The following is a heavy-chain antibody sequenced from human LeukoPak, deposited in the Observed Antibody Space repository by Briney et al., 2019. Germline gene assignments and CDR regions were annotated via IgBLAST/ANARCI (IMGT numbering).Heavy chain of an antibody. J-gene: IGHJ6*02. CDR1: GYTFTGYY. CDR2: INPNSGGT. Sequence: ASVKVSCKASGYTFTGYYMHWVRQAPGQGLEWMGWINPNSGGTNYAQKFQGRVTMTRDTSISTAYMELSRLRSDDTAVYYCARDEKQTYYYYYGMDVWGQGTTVTVSS. V-gene: IGHV1-2*02. D-gene: IGHD6-13*01. CDR3: ARDEKQTYYYYYGMDV.